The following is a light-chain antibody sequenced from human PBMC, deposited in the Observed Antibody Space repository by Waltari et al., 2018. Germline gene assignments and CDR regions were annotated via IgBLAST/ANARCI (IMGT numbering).Light chain of an antibody. V-gene: IGLV3-10*01. J-gene: IGLJ2*01. Sequence: SYELTQPPSVSVSPGQTARITCSGDALAKKYVYWYQQKSGQAPVVVIYEDRKRPSGIPERFSGSSSGPMATLTISGAQVEDEGDYYCYSTGSSGDYSVFGGGTKLTVL. CDR2: EDR. CDR3: YSTGSSGDYSV. CDR1: ALAKKY.